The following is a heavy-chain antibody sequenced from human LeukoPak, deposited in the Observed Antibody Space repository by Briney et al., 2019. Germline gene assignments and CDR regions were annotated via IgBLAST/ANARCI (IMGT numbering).Heavy chain of an antibody. J-gene: IGHJ6*03. CDR3: ARVYYYDSGGYMDV. V-gene: IGHV1-18*01. CDR2: ISAYNGNT. Sequence: ASVKVSCKTSGYTFTSYGVTWVRQAPGQGLEWMGWISAYNGNTKYAQKLQGRVIMTTDSSTSTAYMEVRSLRSDDTAVYYCARVYYYDSGGYMDVWAKGTTVTVSS. CDR1: GYTFTSYG. D-gene: IGHD3-22*01.